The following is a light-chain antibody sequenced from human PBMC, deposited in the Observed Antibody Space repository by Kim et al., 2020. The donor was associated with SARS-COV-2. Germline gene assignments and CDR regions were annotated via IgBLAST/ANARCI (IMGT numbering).Light chain of an antibody. V-gene: IGKV3-11*01. CDR2: DAS. CDR1: QSVRSS. CDR3: QQRSNWAPYT. J-gene: IGKJ2*01. Sequence: LSPGESATLSCRASQSVRSSLLGYQQQTDEQARRFIYDASSRAASIPAGLSGSSLATKFTLPISSLEHEDFAVVYCQQRSNWAPYTFGQGTKLEI.